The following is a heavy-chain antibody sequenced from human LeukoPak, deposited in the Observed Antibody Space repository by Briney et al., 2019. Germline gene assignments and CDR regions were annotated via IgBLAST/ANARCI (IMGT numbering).Heavy chain of an antibody. D-gene: IGHD2-15*01. V-gene: IGHV3-30*04. Sequence: SGGSLRLSCAASGFTFSSYAMHWVRQAPGKGLEWVAVISYDGSNKYYADSVKGRFTISRDNSKNTLYLQMNSLRAEDTAVYYCARWYCSGGSCSYGMDVWGQGTTVTVSS. CDR2: ISYDGSNK. CDR3: ARWYCSGGSCSYGMDV. J-gene: IGHJ6*02. CDR1: GFTFSSYA.